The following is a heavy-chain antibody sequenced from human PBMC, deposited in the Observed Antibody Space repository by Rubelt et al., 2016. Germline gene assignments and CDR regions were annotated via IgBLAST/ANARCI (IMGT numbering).Heavy chain of an antibody. CDR2: IYYSGST. J-gene: IGHJ5*02. CDR3: ARSESGIAAAPDWFDP. Sequence: QVQLQESGPGLVKPSETLSLTCTVSGGSISSYYWSWIRQPPGKGLEWIGYIYYSGSTNYNPSLRSRVTISVTTAKNPLPLRLGSGTAADTAVYYCARSESGIAAAPDWFDPWGQGALVTVSS. D-gene: IGHD6-13*01. CDR1: GGSISSYY. V-gene: IGHV4-59*08.